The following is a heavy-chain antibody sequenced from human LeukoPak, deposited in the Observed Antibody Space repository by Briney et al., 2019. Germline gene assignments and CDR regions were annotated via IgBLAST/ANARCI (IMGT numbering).Heavy chain of an antibody. J-gene: IGHJ3*02. D-gene: IGHD1-26*01. CDR2: ISTDSLTI. V-gene: IGHV3-48*04. Sequence: GGSLRLSCSASGFTFSSHAMNWVRQAPGKGLEWISSISTDSLTIKYADFVSGQFTISRDNAEHLLFLQMNSLRAEDTAVYYCARKAQTGSHSGPFDIWGQGTLVTVSS. CDR3: ARKAQTGSHSGPFDI. CDR1: GFTFSSHA.